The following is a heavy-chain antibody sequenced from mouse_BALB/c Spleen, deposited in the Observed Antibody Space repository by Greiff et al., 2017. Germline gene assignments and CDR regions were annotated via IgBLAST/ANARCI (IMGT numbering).Heavy chain of an antibody. Sequence: EVQLVESGGGLVKPGGSLKLSCAASGFTFSSYAMSWVRQSPEKRLEWVAEISSGGSYTYYPDTVTGRFTISRDNAKNTLYLEMSSLRSEDTAMYYCAKGDVDGNYDWYFDVWGAGTTVTVSS. J-gene: IGHJ1*01. D-gene: IGHD2-1*01. CDR3: AKGDVDGNYDWYFDV. CDR1: GFTFSSYA. CDR2: ISSGGSYT. V-gene: IGHV5-9-4*01.